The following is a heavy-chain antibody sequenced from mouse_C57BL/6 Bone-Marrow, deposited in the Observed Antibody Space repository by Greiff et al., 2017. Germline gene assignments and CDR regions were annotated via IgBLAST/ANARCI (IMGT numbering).Heavy chain of an antibody. Sequence: QVQLQQSGPGLVQPSQSLSITCTVSGFSLTSYGVHWVRQSPGKGLEWLGVIWRGGSTDYNAAFMSRLSITKDNSKCQVFFKMNSLQADDTAIYYCAKNSVVATNYYAMDYWGQGTSVTVSS. CDR1: GFSLTSYG. V-gene: IGHV2-5*01. CDR2: IWRGGST. CDR3: AKNSVVATNYYAMDY. J-gene: IGHJ4*01. D-gene: IGHD1-1*01.